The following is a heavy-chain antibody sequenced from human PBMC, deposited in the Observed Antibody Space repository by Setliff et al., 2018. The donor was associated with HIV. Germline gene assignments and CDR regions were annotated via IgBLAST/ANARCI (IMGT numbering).Heavy chain of an antibody. CDR2: IDPDKGDT. CDR3: ARYALCSDDCSDEGADI. CDR1: GYTFTDFW. Sequence: ASVKVSCKISGYTFTDFWIHWVRQAPGQGLESMGWIDPDKGDTGYAHNFQGRVIMTRDTSTSTVYMELRSLRSDDTAVYYCARYALCSDDCSDEGADIWGQGTLVTVS. V-gene: IGHV1-2*02. D-gene: IGHD2-21*01. J-gene: IGHJ4*02.